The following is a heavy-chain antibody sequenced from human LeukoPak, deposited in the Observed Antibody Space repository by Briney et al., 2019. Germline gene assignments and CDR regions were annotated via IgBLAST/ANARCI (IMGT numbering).Heavy chain of an antibody. CDR2: ISGSGGST. V-gene: IGHV3-23*01. Sequence: PGGSLRLSCAASGFTFSSYDMSWVRQAPGKGLEWVSAISGSGGSTYYADSVKGRFTISRDNSKNTLYLQMNSLRAEDTAVYYCAKDVALIQLWLNPLLDYWGQGTLVTVSS. J-gene: IGHJ4*02. CDR1: GFTFSSYD. CDR3: AKDVALIQLWLNPLLDY. D-gene: IGHD5-18*01.